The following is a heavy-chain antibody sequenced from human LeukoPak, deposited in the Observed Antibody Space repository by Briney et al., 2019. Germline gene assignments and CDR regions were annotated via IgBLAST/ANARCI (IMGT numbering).Heavy chain of an antibody. V-gene: IGHV3-23*01. CDR3: VRGRLLRSTKYFDY. D-gene: IGHD2-21*02. Sequence: GGSLRLSCAVSGITLSNYGMSWVRQAPGRGLEWVAGISDSGGSTNYADSVWGRFTLSRDNAQNSVHLQMNSLRDEDTAVYYCVRGRLLRSTKYFDYWGQGALVTVSS. CDR1: GITLSNYG. CDR2: ISDSGGST. J-gene: IGHJ4*02.